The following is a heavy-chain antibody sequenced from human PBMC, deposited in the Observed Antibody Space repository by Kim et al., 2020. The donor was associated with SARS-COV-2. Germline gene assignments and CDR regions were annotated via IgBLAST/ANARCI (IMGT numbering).Heavy chain of an antibody. CDR3: AHDSPGLYGIDV. Sequence: SGPTLVNPTQTLTLTCTFSGFSLTTTGAGVTWVRQPPGKALEFLALIYGDGQRRYSPSFKSRLTITKDASKNQVVLTLTNMDPVDTATYYCAHDSPGLYGIDVWSQGTTVTVSS. CDR2: IYGDGQR. CDR1: GFSLTTTGAG. V-gene: IGHV2-5*02. J-gene: IGHJ6*02.